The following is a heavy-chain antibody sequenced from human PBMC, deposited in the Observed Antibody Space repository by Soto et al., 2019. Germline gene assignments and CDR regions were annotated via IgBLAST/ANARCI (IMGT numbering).Heavy chain of an antibody. J-gene: IGHJ4*02. Sequence: PSETLSLTCTVSGGSISSSSYYWGWIRQPPGKGLEWIGSIYYSGSTYHNPSLKSRVTISVDTSKNQFSLKLSSVTAADTAVYYCARRYYSSGRPRTIYYWGQGTLVSVSS. V-gene: IGHV4-39*01. CDR3: ARRYYSSGRPRTIYY. CDR1: GGSISSSSYY. D-gene: IGHD3-10*01. CDR2: IYYSGST.